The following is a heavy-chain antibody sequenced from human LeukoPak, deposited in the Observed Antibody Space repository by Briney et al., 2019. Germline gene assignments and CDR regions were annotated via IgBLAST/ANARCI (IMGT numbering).Heavy chain of an antibody. Sequence: ASVKVSCKASGYTFTGYYMHWVRQAPGQGLEWMGWINPNSGGTNYAQKFQGWVTMTRDTSISTAYMELSRLRSDDTAVYYCAREPEYGDYYFDYWGQGTLVTVSS. CDR2: INPNSGGT. V-gene: IGHV1-2*04. J-gene: IGHJ4*02. CDR1: GYTFTGYY. CDR3: AREPEYGDYYFDY. D-gene: IGHD4-17*01.